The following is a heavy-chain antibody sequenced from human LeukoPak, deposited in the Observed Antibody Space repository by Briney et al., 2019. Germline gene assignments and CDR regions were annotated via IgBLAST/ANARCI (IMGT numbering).Heavy chain of an antibody. CDR3: ARARRYRSSWYHDY. D-gene: IGHD6-13*01. Sequence: GGSLRVSCAASGFTFISYAMSWVRQAPGKGLEWVSAISGSGGSTYYADSVKGRFTISRDNANNSLYLQMNSLRDEDTAVYYCARARRYRSSWYHDYWGQGSLVTVSS. CDR2: ISGSGGST. V-gene: IGHV3-23*01. J-gene: IGHJ4*02. CDR1: GFTFISYA.